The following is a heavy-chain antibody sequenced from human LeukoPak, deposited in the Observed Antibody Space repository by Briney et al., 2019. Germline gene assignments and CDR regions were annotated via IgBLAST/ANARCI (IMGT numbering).Heavy chain of an antibody. D-gene: IGHD3-10*01. CDR1: GGSISSYY. J-gene: IGHJ6*03. V-gene: IGHV4-4*07. Sequence: TSETLSLTCTVSGGSISSYYWSWIRQPAGKGLEWIGRIYTSGSTNYNPSLKSRVTMSVGTSKNQFSLKLSSVTAADTAVYYCARGNYYGSGSYYDYYYMDVWGKGTTVTISS. CDR2: IYTSGST. CDR3: ARGNYYGSGSYYDYYYMDV.